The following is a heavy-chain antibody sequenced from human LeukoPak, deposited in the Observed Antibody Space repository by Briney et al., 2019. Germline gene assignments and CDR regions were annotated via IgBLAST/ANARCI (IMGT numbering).Heavy chain of an antibody. CDR1: GGTFSSYA. CDR3: ARNGGGSSWQPDKNWFDP. CDR2: IIPIFGTA. J-gene: IGHJ5*02. V-gene: IGHV1-69*05. Sequence: SVKVSCKASGGTFSSYAISWVRQAPGQGLEWMGGIIPIFGTANYAQKFQGRVTITTDESTSTAYMELSSLRSEDTAVYYCARNGGGSSWQPDKNWFDPWGQGTLVTVSS. D-gene: IGHD6-13*01.